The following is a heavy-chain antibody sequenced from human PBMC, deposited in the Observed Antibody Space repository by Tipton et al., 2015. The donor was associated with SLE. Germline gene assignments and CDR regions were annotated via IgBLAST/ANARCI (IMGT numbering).Heavy chain of an antibody. CDR1: GFTFSDYY. V-gene: IGHV3-11*04. J-gene: IGHJ4*02. CDR2: ISSSGSTI. D-gene: IGHD2-15*01. CDR3: ARVGGGSPTSVDY. Sequence: SLRLSCAASGFTFSDYYMSWIRQVPGKGLEWVSYISSSGSTIYYADSGKGRFTISRDNAKNSLYLQMNSLRAEETAVYYCARVGGGSPTSVDYWGQGTLVTVSS.